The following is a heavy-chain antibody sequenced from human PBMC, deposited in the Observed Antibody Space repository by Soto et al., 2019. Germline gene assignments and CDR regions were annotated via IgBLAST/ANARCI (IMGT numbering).Heavy chain of an antibody. CDR1: GYTFTSYA. CDR3: ARAQDIVVVPSARPYDY. Sequence: QVQLVQSGAEVKKPGASVKVSCKASGYTFTSYAMHWVRQAPGQRLEWMGWINAGNGNTKYSQKFPGRVTITRDTSASTAYMELSSLRSEDTAVYYCARAQDIVVVPSARPYDYWGQGTLVTVAS. CDR2: INAGNGNT. D-gene: IGHD2-2*01. V-gene: IGHV1-3*01. J-gene: IGHJ4*02.